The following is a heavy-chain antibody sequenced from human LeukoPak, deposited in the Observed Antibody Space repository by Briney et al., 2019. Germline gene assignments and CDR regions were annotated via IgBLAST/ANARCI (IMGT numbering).Heavy chain of an antibody. J-gene: IGHJ4*02. CDR3: AKGLERESRLDS. Sequence: GGSLRLSCATSGFTFSSYGMNWVRQAPGKGLEWLASIRSDNSDTYYADSVKGRFTISRGNSKNTLYLQMNSLRAEDTALYYCAKGLERESRLDSWGQGTLVTVSS. CDR2: IRSDNSDT. V-gene: IGHV3-30*02. CDR1: GFTFSSYG. D-gene: IGHD1-1*01.